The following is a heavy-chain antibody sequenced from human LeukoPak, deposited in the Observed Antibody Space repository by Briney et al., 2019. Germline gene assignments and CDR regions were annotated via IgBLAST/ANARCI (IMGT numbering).Heavy chain of an antibody. V-gene: IGHV4-4*07. CDR3: ARVRGYGDYYFDY. J-gene: IGHJ4*02. D-gene: IGHD4-17*01. CDR2: IYTSGST. Sequence: SETLSLTCTVSGGSISSYYWSWIRQPAGKVLEWIGRIYTSGSTNYNPSLKSRVTISVDKSKNQFSLKLSSVTAADTAVYYCARVRGYGDYYFDYWGQGTLVTVSS. CDR1: GGSISSYY.